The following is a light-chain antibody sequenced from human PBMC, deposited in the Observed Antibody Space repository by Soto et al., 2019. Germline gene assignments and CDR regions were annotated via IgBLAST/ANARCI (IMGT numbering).Light chain of an antibody. CDR2: DAF. J-gene: IGKJ1*01. V-gene: IGKV1-5*01. Sequence: DIQTTQSPSTLSASVGDRVTITCRASQSISSWLAWYQPKPGKAPKLLIYDAFSLESGVSSRLSVSGSGREFSLTISSLQPDDFATYYCQQYNSLTWTFGQGTKV. CDR1: QSISSW. CDR3: QQYNSLTWT.